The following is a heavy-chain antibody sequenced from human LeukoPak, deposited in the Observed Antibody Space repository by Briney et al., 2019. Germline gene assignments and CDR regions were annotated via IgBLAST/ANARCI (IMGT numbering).Heavy chain of an antibody. V-gene: IGHV3-48*03. Sequence: GGSLRLSCAASGFTFSSYEMNWVRQAPGKGLEWVSYISSGGSSMYYADSVKGRFTISRYNAKNSLYLQMNSLRAEDTAIYYCARIYGDYAFDYWGQGTLVTVSS. J-gene: IGHJ4*02. D-gene: IGHD4-17*01. CDR2: ISSGGSSM. CDR3: ARIYGDYAFDY. CDR1: GFTFSSYE.